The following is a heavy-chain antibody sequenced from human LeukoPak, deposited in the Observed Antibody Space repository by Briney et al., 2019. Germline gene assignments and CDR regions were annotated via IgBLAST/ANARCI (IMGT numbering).Heavy chain of an antibody. CDR1: GGSFSGYY. V-gene: IGHV4-34*01. Sequence: PSETLSLTCAVYGGSFSGYYWSWIRQPPGKGLEWIGEINHSGSTNFNPSLKSRVTMSLDTSKNQFSLKLSSVTAADTAVYYCARHGYSGSYYDFDYWGQGTLVTVSS. D-gene: IGHD1-26*01. J-gene: IGHJ4*02. CDR2: INHSGST. CDR3: ARHGYSGSYYDFDY.